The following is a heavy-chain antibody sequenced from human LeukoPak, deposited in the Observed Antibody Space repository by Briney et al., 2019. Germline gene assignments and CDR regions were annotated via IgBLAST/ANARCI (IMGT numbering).Heavy chain of an antibody. J-gene: IGHJ4*02. CDR2: IYYSGST. Sequence: SETLSLTCTVSGGSISSYYWSWIRQPPGKGLEWIGYIYYSGSTNYNPSLKSRVTISVDTSKNQFSLKLSSVTAADTAVYYCAREGSGSLFDYWGKGTMVTVSS. V-gene: IGHV4-59*01. CDR3: AREGSGSLFDY. D-gene: IGHD3-22*01. CDR1: GGSISSYY.